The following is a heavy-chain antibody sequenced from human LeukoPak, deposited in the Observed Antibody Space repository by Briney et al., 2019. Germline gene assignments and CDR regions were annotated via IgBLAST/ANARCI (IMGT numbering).Heavy chain of an antibody. CDR1: GGSISTYY. CDR3: ARHGGWYFDY. V-gene: IGHV4-59*08. J-gene: IGHJ4*02. CDR2: IHYSGST. D-gene: IGHD6-19*01. Sequence: TSETLSLTCTVSGGSISTYYWSWIRQPPGKGLEWIGYIHYSGSTNYNPSLKSRVTISVDTSKNQLSLKLNSVTAADTAVYYCARHGGWYFDYWGQGALVTVSS.